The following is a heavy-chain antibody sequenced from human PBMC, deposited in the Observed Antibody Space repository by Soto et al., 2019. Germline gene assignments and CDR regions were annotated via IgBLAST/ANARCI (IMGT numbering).Heavy chain of an antibody. Sequence: EVQLLESGGGLVQPGGSLRLSCAASGFTFSSYAMNWVRQAPGKGLEWVSAISGSGGSTYYADSVKGRFTISRDNSKHTLYLQMNSLRAEDTAVYYFAKGAVVRGVYVLDYWGQGPLVTASS. CDR2: ISGSGGST. CDR3: AKGAVVRGVYVLDY. J-gene: IGHJ4*02. CDR1: GFTFSSYA. D-gene: IGHD3-10*01. V-gene: IGHV3-23*01.